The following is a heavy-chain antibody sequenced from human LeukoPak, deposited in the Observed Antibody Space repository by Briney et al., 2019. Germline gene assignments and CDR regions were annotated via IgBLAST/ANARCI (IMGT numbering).Heavy chain of an antibody. CDR3: ARDLKWNYGGFDP. J-gene: IGHJ5*02. V-gene: IGHV1-2*02. CDR2: MNPNSGGT. CDR1: GYTFTSYD. D-gene: IGHD1-7*01. Sequence: GASVKVSCKASGYTFTSYDINWVRQATGQGLEWMGWMNPNSGGTNYAQKFQGRVTMTRDTSISTAYMELSRLRSDDTAVYYCARDLKWNYGGFDPWGQGTLVTVSS.